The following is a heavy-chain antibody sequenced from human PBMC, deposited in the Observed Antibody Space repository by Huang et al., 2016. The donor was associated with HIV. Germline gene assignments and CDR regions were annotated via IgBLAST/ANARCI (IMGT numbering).Heavy chain of an antibody. Sequence: QVRLVESGGRVAQPGTSLRLSCAASGFTFSSYEIQWVRQAPGKGLEWVAVISNDGTNKLYADSGKGRFTISRDNSKDTLYLQMNSLRLEDTGLYYCARRFDYADYWGQGTLVTVSS. J-gene: IGHJ4*02. CDR1: GFTFSSYE. V-gene: IGHV3-30*03. CDR3: ARRFDYADY. CDR2: ISNDGTNK.